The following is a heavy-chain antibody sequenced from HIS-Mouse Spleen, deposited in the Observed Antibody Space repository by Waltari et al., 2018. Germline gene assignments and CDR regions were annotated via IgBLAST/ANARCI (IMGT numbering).Heavy chain of an antibody. D-gene: IGHD6-13*01. Sequence: QLQLQESGPGLVKPSETLSLTCTVSGGSISSSSYYWGWIRQPPGKGLEWIGGIYYSGGTYSNPSLRSGVTISVDTSKNQFSLKLGSVTAADTALYYCAREIPYSSSWYDWYFDLWGRGTLVTVSS. CDR2: IYYSGGT. J-gene: IGHJ2*01. CDR1: GGSISSSSYY. CDR3: AREIPYSSSWYDWYFDL. V-gene: IGHV4-39*07.